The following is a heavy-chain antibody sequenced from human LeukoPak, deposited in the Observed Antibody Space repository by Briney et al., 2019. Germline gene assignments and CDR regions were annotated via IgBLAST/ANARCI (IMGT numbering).Heavy chain of an antibody. CDR3: ASGANPYTFGGVSYFDY. D-gene: IGHD3-16*01. J-gene: IGHJ4*02. V-gene: IGHV4-30-4*01. Sequence: SETLSLTCTVSGGSISSGDYYWSWIRQPPGKGLEWVGYIYYSGSTYYNPFLKSRVTISVDTSTNQFSLKLSSVTAADTAVYYCASGANPYTFGGVSYFDYWGQGTLVTVSS. CDR2: IYYSGST. CDR1: GGSISSGDYY.